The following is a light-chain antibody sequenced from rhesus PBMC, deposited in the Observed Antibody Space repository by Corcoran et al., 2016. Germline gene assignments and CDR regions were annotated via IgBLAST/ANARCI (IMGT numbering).Light chain of an antibody. CDR2: KAA. CDR1: QDISSY. Sequence: DIQMTQSPSSLSASVGDRVTITCRTSQDISSYLAWYQQKPGKAPNLLIYKAAPLQSGVPSRFSGSGSGTAFTLTISSLQPEDFATYYCQQRNSYPWTFGQGTKVEIK. V-gene: IGKV1-25*01. CDR3: QQRNSYPWT. J-gene: IGKJ1*01.